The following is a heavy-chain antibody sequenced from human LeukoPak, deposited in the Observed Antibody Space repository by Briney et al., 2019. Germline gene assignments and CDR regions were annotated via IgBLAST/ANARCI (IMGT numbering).Heavy chain of an antibody. CDR1: NGSFSGYY. D-gene: IGHD2-8*01. V-gene: IGHV4-34*01. Sequence: SETLSLTCAVYNGSFSGYYWSWIRQSPGNGLEWIGEVNPGGNTNYYPSLRSRVTISLDTSKNHFSLKLKSVTAADTAVYNCARAAWNGGGGFDPWGQGTIVTVSS. CDR2: VNPGGNT. CDR3: ARAAWNGGGGFDP. J-gene: IGHJ5*02.